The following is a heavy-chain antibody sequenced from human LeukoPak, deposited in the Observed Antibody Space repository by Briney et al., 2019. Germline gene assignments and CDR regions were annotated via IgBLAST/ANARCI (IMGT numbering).Heavy chain of an antibody. CDR3: ARAITFGGVIAPIDY. CDR2: ISSSSSYI. D-gene: IGHD3-16*02. CDR1: GFTFSSYE. Sequence: GGSLRLSCAASGFTFSSYEMNWVRQAPGKGLEWVSSISSSSSYIYYADSVKGRFTISRDNAKNSLYLQMNSLRAEDTAVYYCARAITFGGVIAPIDYWGQGTLVTVSS. J-gene: IGHJ4*02. V-gene: IGHV3-21*01.